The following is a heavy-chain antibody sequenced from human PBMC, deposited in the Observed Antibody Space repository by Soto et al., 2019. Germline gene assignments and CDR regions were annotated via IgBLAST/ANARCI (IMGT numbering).Heavy chain of an antibody. J-gene: IGHJ4*02. D-gene: IGHD1-1*01. Sequence: GGSLRLSCAASGFTFSSYEMNWVRQAPGKGLEWVSYISSSGSTIYYPDSVKGRFTISRDNAKNSLYLQMNSPRAEDTAVYYCARDDLAGTLDYWGQGTLVTVSS. V-gene: IGHV3-48*03. CDR1: GFTFSSYE. CDR3: ARDDLAGTLDY. CDR2: ISSSGSTI.